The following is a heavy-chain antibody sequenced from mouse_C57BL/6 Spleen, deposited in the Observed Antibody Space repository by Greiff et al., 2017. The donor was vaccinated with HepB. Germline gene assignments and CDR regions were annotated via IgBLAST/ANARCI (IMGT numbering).Heavy chain of an antibody. CDR1: GFTFSDYG. D-gene: IGHD2-5*01. CDR3: ARRDSNYEEDAMDY. CDR2: ISSGSSTI. V-gene: IGHV5-17*01. Sequence: EVQRVESGGGLVKPGGSLKLSCAASGFTFSDYGMHWVRQAPEKGLEWVAYISSGSSTIYYADTVKGRFTISRDNAKNTLFLQMTSLRSEDTAMYYCARRDSNYEEDAMDYWGQGTSVTVSS. J-gene: IGHJ4*01.